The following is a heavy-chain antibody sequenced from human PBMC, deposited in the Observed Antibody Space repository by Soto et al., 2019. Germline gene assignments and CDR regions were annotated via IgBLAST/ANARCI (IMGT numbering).Heavy chain of an antibody. J-gene: IGHJ4*02. D-gene: IGHD3-22*01. Sequence: SVKVSCKASGGTFSSYAISWVRQAPGQGLEWMGGIIPIFGTANYAQKFQGRVTITADESTSTAYMELSSLRSEDTAVYYCARDRSPYYYDSSGYCFWGQGTLVTVSS. V-gene: IGHV1-69*13. CDR2: IIPIFGTA. CDR3: ARDRSPYYYDSSGYCF. CDR1: GGTFSSYA.